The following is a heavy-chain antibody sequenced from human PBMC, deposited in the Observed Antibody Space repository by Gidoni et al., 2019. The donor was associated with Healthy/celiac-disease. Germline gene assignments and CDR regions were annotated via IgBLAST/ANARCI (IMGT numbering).Heavy chain of an antibody. J-gene: IGHJ5*02. CDR2: ISAYNGNT. V-gene: IGHV1-18*01. CDR1: GYTFTSYG. CDR3: ARVVPAAVTKGWFDP. Sequence: QVQLVQSGAEVKKPGASVKVSCKASGYTFTSYGISWGRQAPGQGLEWMGWISAYNGNTNYAQKLQGRVTMTTDTSTSTAYMELRSLRSDDTAVYYCARVVPAAVTKGWFDPWGQGTLVTVSS. D-gene: IGHD2-2*01.